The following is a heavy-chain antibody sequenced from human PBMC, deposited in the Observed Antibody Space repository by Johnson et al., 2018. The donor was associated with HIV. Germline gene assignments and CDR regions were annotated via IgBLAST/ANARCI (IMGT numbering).Heavy chain of an antibody. V-gene: IGHV3-11*04. CDR2: ISSSGNTI. CDR3: ARDESSRRKLTGNDAFDI. D-gene: IGHD6-13*01. J-gene: IGHJ3*02. Sequence: QVQLVESGGGLVKPGGSLRLSCAASGITFSDYYMSWIRQAPGKGLEWVSYISSSGNTIYYADSVKGRVTISRDNAKKSLYLQMNSLRAEDTAVYYCARDESSRRKLTGNDAFDIWGQGTMVTVSS. CDR1: GITFSDYY.